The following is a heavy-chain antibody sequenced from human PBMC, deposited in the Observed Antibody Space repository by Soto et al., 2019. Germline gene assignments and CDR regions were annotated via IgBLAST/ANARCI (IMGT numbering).Heavy chain of an antibody. J-gene: IGHJ5*02. V-gene: IGHV1-2*02. CDR1: GYTFTGYY. Sequence: ASVKVSCKASGYTFTGYYMHWVRQAPGQGLEWMGWINPNSGGTNYAQKFQGRVTMTRDTSISTAYMELSRLRSDDTAVYYCARDRRGPMVRGVITFAWGQGTLVTVSS. CDR2: INPNSGGT. D-gene: IGHD3-10*01. CDR3: ARDRRGPMVRGVITFA.